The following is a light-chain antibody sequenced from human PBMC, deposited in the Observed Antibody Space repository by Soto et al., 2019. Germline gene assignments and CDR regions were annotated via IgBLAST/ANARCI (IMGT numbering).Light chain of an antibody. CDR3: QQYYSTHIT. CDR1: QSFLYSSNNKNY. J-gene: IGKJ5*01. Sequence: DIVMTQSPDSLAVSLGERATINCKSSQSFLYSSNNKNYLAWYQQKPGQPPKLLIYWASTRESGVPDRFSGSGSGTDFTLTISSLQAEDVAVYYCQQYYSTHITFGQGTRLEIK. CDR2: WAS. V-gene: IGKV4-1*01.